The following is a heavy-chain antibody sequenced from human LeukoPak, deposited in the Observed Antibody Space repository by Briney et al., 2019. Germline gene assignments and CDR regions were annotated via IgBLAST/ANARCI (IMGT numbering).Heavy chain of an antibody. CDR1: GFTFGSYW. V-gene: IGHV3-74*01. D-gene: IGHD6-25*01. CDR3: ARGGAATGWFDP. Sequence: GGSLRLSCAASGFTFGSYWMHWVRQAPGKGPVWVSRINSDGSSKSYADSVKGRFTISRDNAKNTLYLQMNSLRAEDTAVYYCARGGAATGWFDPWGQGTLVTVSS. J-gene: IGHJ5*02. CDR2: INSDGSSK.